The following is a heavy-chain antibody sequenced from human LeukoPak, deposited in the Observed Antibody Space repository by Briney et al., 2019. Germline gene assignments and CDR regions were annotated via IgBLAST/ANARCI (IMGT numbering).Heavy chain of an antibody. CDR1: GGSISSYY. Sequence: SETLSLTCTVSGGSISSYYWSWIRQPPGKGLEWIGYIYYSGSTNYNPSPKSRVTISVDTSKNQFSLKLSSVTAADTAVYYCARDPGYSGYDFFDYWGQGTLVTVSS. D-gene: IGHD5-12*01. J-gene: IGHJ4*02. CDR3: ARDPGYSGYDFFDY. V-gene: IGHV4-59*12. CDR2: IYYSGST.